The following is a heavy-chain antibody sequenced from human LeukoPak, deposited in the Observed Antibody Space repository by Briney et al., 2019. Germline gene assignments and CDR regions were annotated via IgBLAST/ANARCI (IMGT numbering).Heavy chain of an antibody. Sequence: VSVKVSCKASGYPFTGYYLHWVRQAPGQGLEWMGWINPNSGFTNYAQKFQGRVTMTRDTSISTAYMELSRLRSDDTAVYYCARLADCSSSSCRSFDYWGQGTLVTVSS. V-gene: IGHV1-2*02. D-gene: IGHD2-2*01. CDR3: ARLADCSSSSCRSFDY. J-gene: IGHJ4*02. CDR2: INPNSGFT. CDR1: GYPFTGYY.